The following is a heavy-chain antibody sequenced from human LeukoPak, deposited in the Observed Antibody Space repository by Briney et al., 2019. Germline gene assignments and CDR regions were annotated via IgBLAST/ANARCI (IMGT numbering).Heavy chain of an antibody. V-gene: IGHV1-69*06. D-gene: IGHD1-26*01. CDR3: ARDHIATDAFDI. CDR2: IIPIFGTA. J-gene: IGHJ3*02. Sequence: SVRVSCKASGGTFSSYAISWVRQAPGQGLEWMGGIIPIFGTANYAQKFQGRVTITADKSTSTAYMELSSLRSEDTAVYYCARDHIATDAFDIWGQGTMVTVSS. CDR1: GGTFSSYA.